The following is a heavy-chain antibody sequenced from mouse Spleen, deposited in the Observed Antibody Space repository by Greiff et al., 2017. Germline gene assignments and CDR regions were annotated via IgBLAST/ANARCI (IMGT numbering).Heavy chain of an antibody. V-gene: IGHV5-17*01. CDR3: AREPYYYASMDY. CDR2: ISSGSSTI. Sequence: DVKLVESGGGLVKPGGSLKLSCAASGFTFSDYGMHWVRQAPEKGLEWVAYISSGSSTIYYADTVKGRFTISRDNAKNTLFLQMTSLRSEDTAMYYCAREPYYYASMDYWGQGTSVTVSS. J-gene: IGHJ4*01. CDR1: GFTFSDYG. D-gene: IGHD1-1*01.